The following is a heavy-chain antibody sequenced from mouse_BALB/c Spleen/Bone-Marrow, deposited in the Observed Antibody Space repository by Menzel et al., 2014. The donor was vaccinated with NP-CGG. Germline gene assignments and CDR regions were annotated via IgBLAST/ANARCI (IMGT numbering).Heavy chain of an antibody. V-gene: IGHV3-6*02. D-gene: IGHD2-4*01. CDR3: ARGGPYDYDYAMDY. CDR2: ISYDGSN. Sequence: ESGPGLVKPSQSLSLTCSVTGYSITSGYYWNWIRQFPGNKLEWMGYISYDGSNNYNPSLKNRISITRGTSKNQFFLKLNSVTTEDTATYYSARGGPYDYDYAMDYWGQGTSVTVSS. CDR1: GYSITSGYY. J-gene: IGHJ4*01.